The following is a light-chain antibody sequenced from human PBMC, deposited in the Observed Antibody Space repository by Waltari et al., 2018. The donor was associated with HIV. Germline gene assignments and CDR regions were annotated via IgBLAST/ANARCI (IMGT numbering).Light chain of an antibody. V-gene: IGKV3-20*01. CDR3: QQYGSSPQS. Sequence: EIVLTQSPGTLSLSPGERATLSCRASQSINSNYLAWYQQKPGQAPRLLIYGASSRATGIPDRFSGSGSGTDFTLSISRLEPEDFAVYYCQQYGSSPQSFGQGTKVEIK. J-gene: IGKJ2*03. CDR2: GAS. CDR1: QSINSNY.